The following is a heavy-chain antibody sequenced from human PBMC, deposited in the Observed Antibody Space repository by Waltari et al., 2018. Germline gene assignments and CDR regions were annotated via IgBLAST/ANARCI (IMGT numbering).Heavy chain of an antibody. CDR1: GGSISSSSYY. CDR3: ARQHYYYGMDV. CDR2: IYYSGNT. J-gene: IGHJ6*02. Sequence: QLLLQESGPGLVKPSETLSLTCTVSGGSISSSSYYWGWIRQPPGKGLEWIGNIYYSGNTYYKSSLKSRVTISVDTSKNQFSLKLSSVTAADTAVYFCARQHYYYGMDVWGQGTTVTVSS. V-gene: IGHV4-39*01.